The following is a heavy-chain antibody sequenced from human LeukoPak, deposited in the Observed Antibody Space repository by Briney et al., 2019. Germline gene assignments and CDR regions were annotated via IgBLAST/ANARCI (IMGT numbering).Heavy chain of an antibody. CDR1: GFTFSSYA. Sequence: GGSLRLSCAASGFTFSSYAMSWVRQAPGKGLEWVSAISGSGGSTYYADSVKGRFTISRDNSKNTLHLQMNSLRAEDTAVYYCAKDRGWLRLFDYWGQGTLVTVSS. CDR3: AKDRGWLRLFDY. CDR2: ISGSGGST. V-gene: IGHV3-23*01. J-gene: IGHJ4*02. D-gene: IGHD5-12*01.